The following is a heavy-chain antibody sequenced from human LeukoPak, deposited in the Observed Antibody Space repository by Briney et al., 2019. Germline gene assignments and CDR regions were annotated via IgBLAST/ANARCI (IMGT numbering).Heavy chain of an antibody. CDR3: ARVLLWFGASSTDPGMYYYYYGMDV. D-gene: IGHD3-10*01. CDR2: IIPIFGTA. J-gene: IGHJ6*04. Sequence: GSSVKVSCKASGGTFSSYAISWVRQAPGQGLEWMGGIIPIFGTANYAQKFQGRVTITADESTSTAYMELSSLRSEDTAVYYCARVLLWFGASSTDPGMYYYYYGMDVWGKGTTVTVSS. CDR1: GGTFSSYA. V-gene: IGHV1-69*01.